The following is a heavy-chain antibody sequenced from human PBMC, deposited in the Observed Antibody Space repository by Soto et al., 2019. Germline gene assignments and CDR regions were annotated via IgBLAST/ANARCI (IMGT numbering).Heavy chain of an antibody. CDR3: ARALYYYDNSGLAY. CDR1: GYTFTSYG. Sequence: QVRLEQSGPVVKKTGASVKVSCKASGYTFTSYGISWVRQAPGQGLEWMGWINIYSGDANYAQSFQDRVTMTRDTSTNTVYMEMRTLRSDDTAVYYCARALYYYDNSGLAYWGQGTLVTVSS. CDR2: INIYSGDA. D-gene: IGHD3-22*01. J-gene: IGHJ4*02. V-gene: IGHV1-18*01.